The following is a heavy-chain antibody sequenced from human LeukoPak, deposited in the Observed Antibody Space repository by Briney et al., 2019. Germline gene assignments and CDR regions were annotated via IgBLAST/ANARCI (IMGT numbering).Heavy chain of an antibody. D-gene: IGHD5-24*01. CDR2: ISSSSSYI. CDR1: GFTFSSYS. J-gene: IGHJ4*02. Sequence: GGSRGLSCAASGFTFSSYSMNWVRQAPGKGLEWVSSISSSSSYIYYADSVKGRFTISRDNAKNSLYLQMNSLRAEDTAVYYCAGGLHTAVIDYWGQGTLVTVSS. CDR3: AGGLHTAVIDY. V-gene: IGHV3-21*01.